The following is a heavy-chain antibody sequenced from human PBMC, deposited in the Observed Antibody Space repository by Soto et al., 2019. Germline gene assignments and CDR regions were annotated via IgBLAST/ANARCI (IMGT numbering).Heavy chain of an antibody. V-gene: IGHV3-73*01. CDR3: TRFVGY. Sequence: EVQLVESGGGLVQPGGSLKLSCAASGFTFSGSAMHWVRQTSGKGLEWVGRIRSKANSYATAYAASVKGRFTISRDDSKNTAYLQMNSLKTEDTAVYYCTRFVGYWGQGTLVTVSS. D-gene: IGHD2-21*01. J-gene: IGHJ4*02. CDR1: GFTFSGSA. CDR2: IRSKANSYAT.